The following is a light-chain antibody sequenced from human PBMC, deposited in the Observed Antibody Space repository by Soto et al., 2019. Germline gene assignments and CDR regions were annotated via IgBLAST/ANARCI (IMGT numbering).Light chain of an antibody. CDR1: QSVSSSY. CDR3: QHYDNSPPFT. CDR2: GAS. J-gene: IGKJ2*01. V-gene: IGKV3-20*01. Sequence: EIVLTQSPGTLSLSPGERATLSCRASQSVSSSYLAWYQQKPGQAPRLLIYGASSRATGIPDRFSGSGSGTDFTLTISRLEPDDFAVYFCQHYDNSPPFTFGQGTEVDI.